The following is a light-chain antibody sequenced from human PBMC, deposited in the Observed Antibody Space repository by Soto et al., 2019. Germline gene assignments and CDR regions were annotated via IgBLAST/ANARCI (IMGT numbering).Light chain of an antibody. CDR2: DNN. CDR1: SSNIGNNY. V-gene: IGLV1-51*01. J-gene: IGLJ2*01. Sequence: QSVLTQPPSVSAAPGQKVTISCSGSSSNIGNNYVSWYQHLPGTAPKLLIYDNNKRPSGIPDRFSGSKSGTSATLGITGLQTGDEADYYCGTWDSSLSGVVFGGGPKLTVL. CDR3: GTWDSSLSGVV.